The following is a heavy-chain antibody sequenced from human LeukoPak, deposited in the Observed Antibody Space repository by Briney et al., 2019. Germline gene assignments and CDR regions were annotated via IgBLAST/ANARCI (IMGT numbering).Heavy chain of an antibody. V-gene: IGHV1-2*02. CDR3: ARSLTFEGVIVKFDY. CDR1: GYTFTGYY. D-gene: IGHD3-16*02. CDR2: INPNSGGT. Sequence: GASVKVSCKASGYTFTGYYMHWVRQAPGQGLEWMGWINPNSGGTNYAQKFQGRVTMTRDTSISTAYMELSRLRSDDTAVYYCARSLTFEGVIVKFDYWGQGTLVTVSS. J-gene: IGHJ4*02.